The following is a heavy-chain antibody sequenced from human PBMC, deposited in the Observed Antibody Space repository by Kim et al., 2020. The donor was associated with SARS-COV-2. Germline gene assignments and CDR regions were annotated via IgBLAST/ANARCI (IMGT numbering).Heavy chain of an antibody. CDR3: ARGEGRVGATKGAFDI. J-gene: IGHJ3*02. V-gene: IGHV3-30-3*01. CDR1: GFTFSSYA. CDR2: ISYDGSNK. Sequence: GGSLRLSCAASGFTFSSYAMHWVRQAPGKGLEWVAVISYDGSNKYYADSVKGRFTISRDNSKNTLYLQMNSLRAEDTAVYYCARGEGRVGATKGAFDIWGQGTMVTVSS. D-gene: IGHD1-26*01.